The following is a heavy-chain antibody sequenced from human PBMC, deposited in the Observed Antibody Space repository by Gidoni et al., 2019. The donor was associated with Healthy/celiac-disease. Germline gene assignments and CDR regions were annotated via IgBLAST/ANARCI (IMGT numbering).Heavy chain of an antibody. J-gene: IGHJ4*02. CDR2: IYYSGST. V-gene: IGHV4-61*01. Sequence: QVQLQESGPGLVKPSETLSLPCPVSGGSVSRGSYYWSWIRQPPGKGLEWIGYIYYSGSTNYNPSLKSRVTISVDTSKNQFSLKLSSVTAADTAVYYCARGNTGIAAAADFDYWGQGTLVTVSS. CDR1: GGSVSRGSYY. CDR3: ARGNTGIAAAADFDY. D-gene: IGHD6-13*01.